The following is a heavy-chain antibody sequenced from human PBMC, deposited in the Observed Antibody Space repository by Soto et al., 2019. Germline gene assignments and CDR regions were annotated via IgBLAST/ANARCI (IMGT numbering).Heavy chain of an antibody. D-gene: IGHD6-19*01. V-gene: IGHV1-18*01. Sequence: ASVKGSCKASGYTFTSYGISWVRQAPGQGLEWMGWISAYNGNTNYAQKLQGRVTMTTDTSTSTAYMELRSLRSDDTAVYYCARDRDVDCCGWEYYYYGMDVWARGTTVTGSS. CDR1: GYTFTSYG. CDR3: ARDRDVDCCGWEYYYYGMDV. J-gene: IGHJ6*02. CDR2: ISAYNGNT.